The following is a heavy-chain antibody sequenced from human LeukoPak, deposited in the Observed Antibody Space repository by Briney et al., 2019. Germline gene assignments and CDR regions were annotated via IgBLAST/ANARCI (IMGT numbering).Heavy chain of an antibody. Sequence: GGSLRLSCAASGFTFSSYSMNWVRQAPGKGLEWVSSISSSSSYIYYADSVKGRFTISRDNAKNSLYLQMNSLRAGDTAVYYCAREPWGDYYFDYWGQGTLVTVSS. CDR2: ISSSSSYI. CDR3: AREPWGDYYFDY. J-gene: IGHJ4*02. D-gene: IGHD2-21*02. CDR1: GFTFSSYS. V-gene: IGHV3-21*01.